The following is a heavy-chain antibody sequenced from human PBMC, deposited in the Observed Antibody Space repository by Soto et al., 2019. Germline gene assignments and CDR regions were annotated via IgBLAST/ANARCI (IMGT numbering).Heavy chain of an antibody. J-gene: IGHJ4*02. V-gene: IGHV3-48*02. CDR3: ARDPSSGWTNFDY. CDR1: GFTLTSYS. Sequence: EVQLVESGGGLVQAGGSLRLSCAASGFTLTSYSMNWVRQAPGKGLEWVSYISSSASTIYYADSVKGRFTISRDNAKKSLYLQMNSLRDEDTAVYYCARDPSSGWTNFDYWGQGTLVTVAS. D-gene: IGHD6-19*01. CDR2: ISSSASTI.